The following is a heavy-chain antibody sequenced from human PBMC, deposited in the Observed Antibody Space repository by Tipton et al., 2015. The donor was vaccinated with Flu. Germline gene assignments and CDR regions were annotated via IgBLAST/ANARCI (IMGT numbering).Heavy chain of an antibody. CDR2: IYTSGST. CDR1: GGSISSYY. J-gene: IGHJ1*01. D-gene: IGHD1-26*01. Sequence: TLSLTCTVSGGSISSYYWSWIRQPAGKGLEWIGRIYTSGSTNYNPSLKSRVTMSVDTSKNQFSLKLTSVSAADTAVYYCAKSGSYLEYPQHWGQGTLVTVSS. V-gene: IGHV4-4*07. CDR3: AKSGSYLEYPQH.